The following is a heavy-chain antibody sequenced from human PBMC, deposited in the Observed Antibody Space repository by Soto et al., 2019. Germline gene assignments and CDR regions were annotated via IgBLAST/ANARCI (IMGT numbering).Heavy chain of an antibody. D-gene: IGHD4-17*01. CDR2: IHYSGST. V-gene: IGHV4-59*08. J-gene: IGHJ2*01. CDR3: ARRYYGGNYWYFDL. CDR1: GGSISTYY. Sequence: QVQLQESGPGLVKPSETLSLTCTVSGGSISTYYWSWIRQPPGKGLEWIGYIHYSGSTNYNPSLNSRVALSVDTSKNQFSLKLTSVTAADTAVYHCARRYYGGNYWYFDLWGRGTLVTVSS.